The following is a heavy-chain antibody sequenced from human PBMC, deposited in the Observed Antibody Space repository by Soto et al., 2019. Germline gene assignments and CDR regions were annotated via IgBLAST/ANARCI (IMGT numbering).Heavy chain of an antibody. CDR1: GFTFSSYA. D-gene: IGHD3-10*01. CDR2: ISGSGGST. V-gene: IGHV3-23*01. CDR3: AKDKTIILWFGELLETTPDWYFDL. Sequence: GGSLRLSCAASGFTFSSYAMSWVRQAPGKGLEWVSAISGSGGSTYYADSVKGRFTISRDNSKNTLYLQMNSLRAEDTAVYYCAKDKTIILWFGELLETTPDWYFDLWGRGTLVTVSS. J-gene: IGHJ2*01.